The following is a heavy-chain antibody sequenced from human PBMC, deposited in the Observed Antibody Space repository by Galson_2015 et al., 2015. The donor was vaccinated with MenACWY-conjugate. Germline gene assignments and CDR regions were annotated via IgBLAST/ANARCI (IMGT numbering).Heavy chain of an antibody. D-gene: IGHD6-13*01. J-gene: IGHJ4*02. CDR2: IKQDGSEK. Sequence: SLRLSCAASGFTFSSYWMSWVRQAPGKGLEWVANIKQDGSEKYYVDSVKGRFTISRDNAKNSLYLQMNSLRAEDTAVYYCARADYSSSWLIFDYWGQGTLVTVSS. CDR3: ARADYSSSWLIFDY. CDR1: GFTFSSYW. V-gene: IGHV3-7*03.